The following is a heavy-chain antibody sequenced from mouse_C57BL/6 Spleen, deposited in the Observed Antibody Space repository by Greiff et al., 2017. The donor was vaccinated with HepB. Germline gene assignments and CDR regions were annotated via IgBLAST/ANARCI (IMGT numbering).Heavy chain of an antibody. CDR3: ARLGFITTVVDWYFDV. CDR2: INPSNGGT. D-gene: IGHD1-1*01. Sequence: VQLQQPGTELVKPGASVKLSCKASGYTFTSYWMHWVKQRPGQGLEWIGNINPSNGGTNYNEKFKSKATLTVDKSSSTAYMQLSSLTSEDSAVYYCARLGFITTVVDWYFDVWGTGTTVTVSS. CDR1: GYTFTSYW. J-gene: IGHJ1*03. V-gene: IGHV1-53*01.